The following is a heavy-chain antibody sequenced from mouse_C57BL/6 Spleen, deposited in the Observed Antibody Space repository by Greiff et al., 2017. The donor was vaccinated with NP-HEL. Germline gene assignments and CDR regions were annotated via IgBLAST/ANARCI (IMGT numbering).Heavy chain of an antibody. Sequence: EVMLVESGDGLVKPGGSLKLSCAASGFTFSSYAMSWVRQTPEKRLEWVAYISSGGDYIYYADTVKGRFTISRDNARNTLYLQMSSLKSEDTAMYYWTREQGGYYWFAYWGQGTLVTVSA. CDR3: TREQGGYYWFAY. V-gene: IGHV5-9-1*02. J-gene: IGHJ3*01. CDR2: ISSGGDYI. D-gene: IGHD2-3*01. CDR1: GFTFSSYA.